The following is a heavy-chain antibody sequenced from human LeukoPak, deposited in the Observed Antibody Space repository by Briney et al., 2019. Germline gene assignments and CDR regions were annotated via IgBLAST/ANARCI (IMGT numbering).Heavy chain of an antibody. CDR2: ISGYNGNT. Sequence: ASVKVSCKASGYTFTGYYMHWVRQAPGQGLEWMGWISGYNGNTNYAQKFQGRVTMTTDTSTSTAYMELRSLTSDDTAVYYCARDRSMVRGVSAYWGQGTLVTVSS. CDR3: ARDRSMVRGVSAY. D-gene: IGHD3-10*01. V-gene: IGHV1-18*04. J-gene: IGHJ4*02. CDR1: GYTFTGYY.